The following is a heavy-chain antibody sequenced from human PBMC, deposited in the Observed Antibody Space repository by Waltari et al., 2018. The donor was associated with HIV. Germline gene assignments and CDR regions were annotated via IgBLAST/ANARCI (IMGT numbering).Heavy chain of an antibody. CDR2: IFYTGGT. Sequence: QLQLQESGPGLVKPSETLSLTCTVSGGSISSGLYYWGWIRLSPGKGLEWIGSIFYTGGTSDNPSRRGRATMSVETSKNRFSLQLGSVTAADTAVYYCARQRQSRRDPFDYWGQGTLVTVSS. CDR3: ARQRQSRRDPFDY. V-gene: IGHV4-39*01. CDR1: GGSISSGLYY. J-gene: IGHJ4*02.